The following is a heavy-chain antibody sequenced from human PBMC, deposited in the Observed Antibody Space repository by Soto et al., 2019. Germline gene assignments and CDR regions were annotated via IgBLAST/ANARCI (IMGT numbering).Heavy chain of an antibody. CDR2: VIPIFGST. D-gene: IGHD5-12*01. CDR1: GNTFSPYA. J-gene: IGHJ3*01. V-gene: IGHV1-69*06. Sequence: VASVKVSFQASGNTFSPYAITWVRQAPGQGLEWMGRVIPIFGSTKYAQRLQGRVTIGADRSTSTSYMELRSLTSEDTAMYYCARDLGYKDWHQVPASYCGGYDVWGQGTMVTVSS. CDR3: ARDLGYKDWHQVPASYCGGYDV.